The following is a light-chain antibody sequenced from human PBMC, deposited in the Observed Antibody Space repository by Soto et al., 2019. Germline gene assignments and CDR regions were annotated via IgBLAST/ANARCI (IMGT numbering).Light chain of an antibody. V-gene: IGLV2-14*01. J-gene: IGLJ1*01. CDR3: SSYTSSSTYV. Sequence: QSALTQPASVSGSPGQSITISCTGTSSDVGGYNSVSWYHQHPGKAPKVMIYDVSNRPSGVSNRFSGSKSGNTASLTISGLQAADEADYYCSSYTSSSTYVFGTGTKLTVL. CDR1: SSDVGGYNS. CDR2: DVS.